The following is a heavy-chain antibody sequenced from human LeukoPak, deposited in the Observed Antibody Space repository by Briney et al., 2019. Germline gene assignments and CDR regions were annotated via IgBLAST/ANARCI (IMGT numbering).Heavy chain of an antibody. D-gene: IGHD3-16*02. CDR3: ARVYYLWESYRYLFDY. Sequence: ASVKVSCMASGYTFTGYYMHWVRQAPGQGLEWMGWISPNSGGANYAQKFRGRVTMTRDTSITTAYMELSSLKSDDTALYYCARVYYLWESYRYLFDYWGQGSLVTVSS. V-gene: IGHV1-2*02. CDR1: GYTFTGYY. CDR2: ISPNSGGA. J-gene: IGHJ4*02.